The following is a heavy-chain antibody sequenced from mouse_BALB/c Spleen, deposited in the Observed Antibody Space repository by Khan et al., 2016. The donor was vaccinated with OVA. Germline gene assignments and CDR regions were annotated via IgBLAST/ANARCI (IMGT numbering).Heavy chain of an antibody. D-gene: IGHD2-12*01. V-gene: IGHV2-6-4*01. CDR2: IWGGGGT. Sequence: VQLQESGPGLVAPSQSLSITCTVSGFSLSRYNIHWVRQPPGKGLEWLGMIWGGGGTDYNSTLKIRLSISKDNSKSQVFLKMNSLQTDDTAMYYFARAYYSYDDYYAMDYWGQGTSVTVSS. CDR1: GFSLSRYN. CDR3: ARAYYSYDDYYAMDY. J-gene: IGHJ4*01.